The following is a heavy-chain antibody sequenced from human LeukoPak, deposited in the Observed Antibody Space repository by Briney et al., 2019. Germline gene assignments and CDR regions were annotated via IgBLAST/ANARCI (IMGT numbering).Heavy chain of an antibody. Sequence: PGGSLRLSCAASGFTFSSYGMSWVRQAPGKGLEWVSAISGSGGSTYYADSVKGRFTISRDNSKNTLYLQMNSLRAEDTAVYYCATTDPGTFYYYYYMDVWGKGTTVTVSS. CDR1: GFTFSSYG. CDR3: ATTDPGTFYYYYYMDV. D-gene: IGHD1-1*01. V-gene: IGHV3-23*01. J-gene: IGHJ6*03. CDR2: ISGSGGST.